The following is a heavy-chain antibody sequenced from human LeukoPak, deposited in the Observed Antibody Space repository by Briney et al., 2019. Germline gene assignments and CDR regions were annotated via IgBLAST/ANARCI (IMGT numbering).Heavy chain of an antibody. V-gene: IGHV4-61*01. Sequence: SETLSLTCTVSGGSVSSGSYYWSWIRQPPGKGLEWIGYIYYSGSTNYNPSLKSRVTISVDTSKNQFSLKLSSVTAAHTAVYYCARAHGDYFDYWGQGTLVTVSS. D-gene: IGHD3-10*01. CDR2: IYYSGST. J-gene: IGHJ4*02. CDR3: ARAHGDYFDY. CDR1: GGSVSSGSYY.